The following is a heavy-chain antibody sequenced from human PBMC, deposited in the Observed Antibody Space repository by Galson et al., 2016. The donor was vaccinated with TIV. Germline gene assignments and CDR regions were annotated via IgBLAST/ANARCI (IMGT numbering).Heavy chain of an antibody. CDR3: AKDRNTAMVTYHFYYGMDV. V-gene: IGHV1-69*06. CDR2: IIPLFGSA. CDR1: GGTFGSFV. J-gene: IGHJ6*02. Sequence: SVKASCKASGGTFGSFVFNWVRQAPGQGLEWMGDIIPLFGSANYAQKFQGRVTITADRSTSTVYMELTSLTSDDSALYYCAKDRNTAMVTYHFYYGMDVWGQGTTVTVSS. D-gene: IGHD5-18*01.